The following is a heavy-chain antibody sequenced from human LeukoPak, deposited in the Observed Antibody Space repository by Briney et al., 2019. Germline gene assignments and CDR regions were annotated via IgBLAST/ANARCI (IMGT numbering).Heavy chain of an antibody. CDR3: AKDDSAVVRGVTSDYFDY. V-gene: IGHV3-23*01. CDR2: ISGSGGST. Sequence: GGSLRLSCAASGFTFSSYGMSWVRQAPGKGLEWVSAISGSGGSTYYADSVKGRFTISRDNSKNTLYLQMNSLRAEDTAVYYCAKDDSAVVRGVTSDYFDYWGQGNLVTVSS. CDR1: GFTFSSYG. D-gene: IGHD3-10*01. J-gene: IGHJ4*02.